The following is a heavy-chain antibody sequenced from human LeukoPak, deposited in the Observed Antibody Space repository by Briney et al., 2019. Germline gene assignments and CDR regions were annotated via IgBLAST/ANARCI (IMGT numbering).Heavy chain of an antibody. CDR1: GGSISSYY. J-gene: IGHJ6*03. V-gene: IGHV4-4*07. CDR3: ARERMGYQLPYYYYYYMDV. CDR2: IYTSGST. Sequence: SETLSLTCTVSGGSISSYYWSWIRQPAGKGLEWIGRIYTSGSTNYNPSLKSRVTMSVDTSKNQFSLKLSSVTAADTAVYYCARERMGYQLPYYYYYYMDVWGKGTTVTISS. D-gene: IGHD2-2*01.